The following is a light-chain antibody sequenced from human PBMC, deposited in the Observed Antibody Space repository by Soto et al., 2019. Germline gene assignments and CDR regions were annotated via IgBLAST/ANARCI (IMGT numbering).Light chain of an antibody. CDR2: DAS. CDR3: HQRSNWPPIT. CDR1: QSVSSY. J-gene: IGKJ5*01. Sequence: SQSPATLSLSPGERATLSCRASQSVSSYLAWYQQKPGQAPRLLIYDASNRATGIPARFSGSGSGTDFTLTISSLEPEDFAVYYCHQRSNWPPITFGQGTRLEI. V-gene: IGKV3-11*01.